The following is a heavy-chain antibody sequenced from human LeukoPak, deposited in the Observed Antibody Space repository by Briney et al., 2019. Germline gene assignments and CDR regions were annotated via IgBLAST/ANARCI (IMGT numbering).Heavy chain of an antibody. D-gene: IGHD5-12*01. V-gene: IGHV1-8*03. J-gene: IGHJ6*03. CDR2: MNPNSGNT. CDR1: GYTFTSYD. CDR3: ARAWLRGYYYYYYMDV. Sequence: ASVKVSCKASGYTFTSYDINWVRQATGQGLEWMGWMNPNSGNTGYAQKFQGRVTITRNTSISTAYMELSSLRSEDTAVYYCARAWLRGYYYYYYMDVWGKGTTVTVSS.